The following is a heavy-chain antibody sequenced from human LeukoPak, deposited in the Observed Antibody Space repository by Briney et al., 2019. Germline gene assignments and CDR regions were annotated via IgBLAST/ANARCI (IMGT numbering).Heavy chain of an antibody. V-gene: IGHV4-59*08. D-gene: IGHD3-22*01. Sequence: PSETLSLTCTVSGCSISSYYWSWIRRPPGKGREWIGYIYYSGSTNYNPSLKRRVTISVDTSKNQFSLKLSSVTAADTAVYYCARLWYYDSSGYPDYWGQGTLVTVSS. CDR3: ARLWYYDSSGYPDY. J-gene: IGHJ4*02. CDR2: IYYSGST. CDR1: GCSISSYY.